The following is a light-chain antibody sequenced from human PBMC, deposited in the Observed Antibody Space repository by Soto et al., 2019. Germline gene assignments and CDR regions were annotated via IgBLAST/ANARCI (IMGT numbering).Light chain of an antibody. CDR1: QSISSW. CDR3: QQYNSYSPS. V-gene: IGKV1-5*01. J-gene: IGKJ3*01. CDR2: DAS. Sequence: DIQMTQSPATLSASVGDRVTITCRASQSISSWLAWYQQKPGKAPKLLIYDASSLESGVPSRFSGSGSGTEFTLTISSLQPDDFAPYYCQQYNSYSPSFGPGTKVDIK.